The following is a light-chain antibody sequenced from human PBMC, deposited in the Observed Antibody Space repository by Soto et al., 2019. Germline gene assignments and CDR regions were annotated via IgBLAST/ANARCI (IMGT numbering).Light chain of an antibody. CDR2: DVS. CDR1: SSDVGTYNY. Sequence: QSALTQPASVSGSPGQSITISCTGTSSDVGTYNYVSWYQQHPGKAPKLMIYDVSNRPSGVSDRFSGSKSGNTASLTISGLQAEDEADYYCISYTGSSTSVVFGGGTKLTVL. V-gene: IGLV2-14*01. J-gene: IGLJ2*01. CDR3: ISYTGSSTSVV.